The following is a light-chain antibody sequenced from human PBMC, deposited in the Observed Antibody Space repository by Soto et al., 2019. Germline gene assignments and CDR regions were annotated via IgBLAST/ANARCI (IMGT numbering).Light chain of an antibody. V-gene: IGKV3-11*01. J-gene: IGKJ5*01. CDR2: DAS. Sequence: EIVLTQSPATLSLSPGERATLSCRASQSVSSYLAWYQQKPGQAPRILIYDASNRATGIPARFSGSGSGTDFTITIISLEPEDFAFYYCQQRSNWPPITFGQGTRLEIK. CDR1: QSVSSY. CDR3: QQRSNWPPIT.